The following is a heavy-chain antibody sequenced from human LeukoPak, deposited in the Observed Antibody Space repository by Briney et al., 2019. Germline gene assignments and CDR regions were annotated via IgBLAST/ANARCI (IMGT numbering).Heavy chain of an antibody. D-gene: IGHD2-15*01. CDR2: INHSGST. V-gene: IGHV4-34*01. CDR1: GGSFSGYY. J-gene: IGHJ4*02. Sequence: ASETLSLTCAVYGGSFSGYYWSWIRQPPGKGLEWIGEINHSGSTNYNPSLKSRVTISVDTSKNQFSLKLSSVTAADTAVYYCARLPRRNCSGGSCYSIDYRGQGTLVTVSS. CDR3: ARLPRRNCSGGSCYSIDY.